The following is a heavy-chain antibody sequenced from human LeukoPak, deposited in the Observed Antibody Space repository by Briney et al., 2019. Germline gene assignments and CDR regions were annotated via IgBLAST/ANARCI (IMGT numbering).Heavy chain of an antibody. J-gene: IGHJ4*02. V-gene: IGHV3-49*03. CDR3: SRGSGWLSVY. D-gene: IGHD6-19*01. Sequence: AGGSLRLSCTASGFTFGDYPMSWFRQAPGKGLEWIGFISGGTTEYAASVKGRFTISRDDSTSIAYLQMNSLTTEDTAVYYCSRGSGWLSVYWGQGTLVTVSS. CDR1: GFTFGDYP. CDR2: ISGGTT.